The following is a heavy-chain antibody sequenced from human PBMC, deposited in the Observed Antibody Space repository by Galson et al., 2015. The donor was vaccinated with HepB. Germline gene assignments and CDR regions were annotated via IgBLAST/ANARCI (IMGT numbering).Heavy chain of an antibody. V-gene: IGHV3-23*01. CDR2: INGRGSTR. Sequence: SLRLSCAGSGFIFRHHAMAWIRQAPGKGLEWVSGINGRGSTRSYSDAVKGRFSISRDNSKDTVFLQMDNLRAEDTAVYYCGKAGSWFGGDWFVPWGQGALVTVSP. D-gene: IGHD3-16*01. CDR1: GFIFRHHA. CDR3: GKAGSWFGGDWFVP. J-gene: IGHJ5*02.